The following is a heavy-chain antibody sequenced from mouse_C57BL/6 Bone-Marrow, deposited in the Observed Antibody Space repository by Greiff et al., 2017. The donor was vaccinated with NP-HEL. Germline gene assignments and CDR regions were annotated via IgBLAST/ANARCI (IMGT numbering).Heavy chain of an antibody. J-gene: IGHJ1*03. CDR2: IDPEDGEP. V-gene: IGHV14-2*01. D-gene: IGHD1-1*01. CDR1: GFNIKDYY. CDR3: ARAGYLITTVVDWYFDV. Sequence: VQLQQSGAELVKPGASVKLSCTASGFNIKDYYMHWVKQRTEQGLEWIGRIDPEDGEPPSSPKFQGKATITADTSSNTAYLQLSSLTSEDTAVYYCARAGYLITTVVDWYFDVWGTGTTVTVSS.